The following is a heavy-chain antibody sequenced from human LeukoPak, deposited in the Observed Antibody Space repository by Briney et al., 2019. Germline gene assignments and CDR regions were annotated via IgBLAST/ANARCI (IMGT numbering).Heavy chain of an antibody. D-gene: IGHD2-2*01. V-gene: IGHV3-74*01. J-gene: IGHJ6*02. CDR2: ITGDGSNT. CDR3: GRGGVPASIDV. CDR1: GFTFSSYY. Sequence: PGRSLRLSCEASGFTFSSYYMHWARQTPGKGLIWVSHITGDGSNTGYADSVKGRFTISRDNAKNTLYLQMNSLRAEDTAVYYCGRGGVPASIDVWAEGPRSLSH.